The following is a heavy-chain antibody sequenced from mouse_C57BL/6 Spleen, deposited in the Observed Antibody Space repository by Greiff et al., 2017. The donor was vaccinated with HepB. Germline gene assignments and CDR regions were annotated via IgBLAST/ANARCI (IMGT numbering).Heavy chain of an antibody. Sequence: QVQLQQPGAELVKPGASVKLSCKASGYTFTSYWMHWVKQRPGQGLEWIGMIHPNSGSTNYNEKFKSKATLTVDKSSSTAYMQLSSLTSEDSAVYYCAGENWDDLLAYWGQGTLVTVSA. CDR1: GYTFTSYW. D-gene: IGHD4-1*01. J-gene: IGHJ3*01. CDR2: IHPNSGST. CDR3: AGENWDDLLAY. V-gene: IGHV1-64*01.